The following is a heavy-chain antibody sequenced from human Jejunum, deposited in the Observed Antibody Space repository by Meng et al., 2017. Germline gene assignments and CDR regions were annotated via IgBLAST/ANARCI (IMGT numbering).Heavy chain of an antibody. CDR1: VGSVSSGSYY. CDR3: ARGSRGYSYG. D-gene: IGHD5-18*01. J-gene: IGHJ4*02. V-gene: IGHV4-61*01. CDR2: IYYGGTT. Sequence: QVQLQVAGHGLVRPSETLSLTCTVSVGSVSSGSYYWSWIRQPPGKGLEWIGYIYYGGTTNYNPSLKSRVTISADTSKNQFSLKLSSVTAADTAVYYCARGSRGYSYGWGQGTLVTVSS.